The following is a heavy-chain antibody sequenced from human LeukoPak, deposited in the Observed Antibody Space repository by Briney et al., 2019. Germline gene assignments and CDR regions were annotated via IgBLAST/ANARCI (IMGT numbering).Heavy chain of an antibody. CDR2: INPNSGGT. CDR3: ARLEPPNPLWFGDY. V-gene: IGHV1-2*02. J-gene: IGHJ4*02. Sequence: GASVKVSCKASGYTFTGYYMHWVRQAPGQGLEWMGWINPNSGGTNYAQKFQGRVTMTRDTSISTAYMELSRLRSDDTAVYYCARLEPPNPLWFGDYWGQGTLVTVSS. D-gene: IGHD1-1*01. CDR1: GYTFTGYY.